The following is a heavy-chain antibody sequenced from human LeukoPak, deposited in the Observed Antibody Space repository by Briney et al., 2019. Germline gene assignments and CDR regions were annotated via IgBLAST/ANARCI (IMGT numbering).Heavy chain of an antibody. J-gene: IGHJ4*02. D-gene: IGHD3-9*01. Sequence: ASVKVSCKASGYAFTSYDINWVRQATGQGLEWMGWMNPNSGNTGYAQKFQGRVTMTRNTPISTAYMELSSLRSEDTAVYYCATLGYFDWLFPFDYWGQGTLVTVSS. V-gene: IGHV1-8*01. CDR3: ATLGYFDWLFPFDY. CDR1: GYAFTSYD. CDR2: MNPNSGNT.